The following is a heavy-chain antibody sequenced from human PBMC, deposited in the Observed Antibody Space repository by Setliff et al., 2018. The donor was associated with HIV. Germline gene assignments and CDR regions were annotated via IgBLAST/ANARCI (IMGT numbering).Heavy chain of an antibody. Sequence: LSLTCAVYGGSFSGYYWSWIRQPPGKGLEWIGEINHSGSTNYNMSLWSRVTISLDAPRNQFSLELISVTAADTAVYYCAGGPGTTSIDYWAQGTLVTVSS. J-gene: IGHJ4*02. D-gene: IGHD1-26*01. CDR3: AGGPGTTSIDY. CDR2: INHSGST. V-gene: IGHV4-34*01. CDR1: GGSFSGYY.